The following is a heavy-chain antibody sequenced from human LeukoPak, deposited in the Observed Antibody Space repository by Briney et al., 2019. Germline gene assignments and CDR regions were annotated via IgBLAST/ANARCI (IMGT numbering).Heavy chain of an antibody. Sequence: PGGSLTLSCAASGFTFSSYGMHWVRQAPGKGLEWVAVYSDDGGHKFYADSVKGRFTISRDHSKNTLYLQMNSVRVEDTAVYYCAKDREGGAGTGRFDYWGQGTLVTVSS. CDR2: YSDDGGHK. V-gene: IGHV3-30*18. CDR3: AKDREGGAGTGRFDY. D-gene: IGHD6-19*01. J-gene: IGHJ4*02. CDR1: GFTFSSYG.